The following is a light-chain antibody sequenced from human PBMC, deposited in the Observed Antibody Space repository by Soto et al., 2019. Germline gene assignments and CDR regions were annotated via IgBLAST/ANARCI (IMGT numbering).Light chain of an antibody. V-gene: IGLV1-44*01. CDR3: CTYARPRTSLV. J-gene: IGLJ1*01. CDR2: NNS. Sequence: QPVLTQPPSASGTPGQRITISCSGSCSNIGSNTVNWYQQLPGTAPKLLIYNNSQRPSGFPDRFSGSKSCNTASLTISGLQSEDGAEYYCCTYARPRTSLVFGTRTKVTVL. CDR1: CSNIGSNT.